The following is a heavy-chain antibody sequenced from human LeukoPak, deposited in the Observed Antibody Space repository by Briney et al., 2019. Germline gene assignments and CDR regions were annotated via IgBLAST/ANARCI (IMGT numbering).Heavy chain of an antibody. CDR3: ASSCSSTSCYASHAFDI. V-gene: IGHV3-30*04. J-gene: IGHJ3*02. CDR1: GFTFSSYA. Sequence: PGGSLRLSCAASGFTFSSYAMHWVRQAPGKGLEWVAVIPYDGSNKYYADSVKGRFTISRDNSKNTLYLQMNSLRAEDTAVYYCASSCSSTSCYASHAFDIWGQGTMVTVPS. CDR2: IPYDGSNK. D-gene: IGHD2-2*01.